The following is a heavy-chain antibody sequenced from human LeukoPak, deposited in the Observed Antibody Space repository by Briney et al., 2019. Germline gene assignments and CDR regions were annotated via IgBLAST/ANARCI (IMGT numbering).Heavy chain of an antibody. D-gene: IGHD2-15*01. Sequence: GGSLRLSCAASGFTFSSYWMSWVRQAPGKGLEWVASIKQDGSEKYYVDSVKGRFTISRNNAKNSLYLQMNSLRAEDTAVYYCATEAGYCSGGSCYGLDYWGQGTLVTVSS. CDR1: GFTFSSYW. CDR3: ATEAGYCSGGSCYGLDY. V-gene: IGHV3-7*01. CDR2: IKQDGSEK. J-gene: IGHJ4*02.